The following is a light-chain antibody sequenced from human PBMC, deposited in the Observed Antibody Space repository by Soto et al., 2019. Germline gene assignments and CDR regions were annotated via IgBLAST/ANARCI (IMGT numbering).Light chain of an antibody. CDR1: QSVSSSY. Sequence: EIVLTQSPGTLSLSPGERATLSCRASQSVSSSYLAWYQQKPGQAPRPLIYGASSRATGIPDRFSGRGSGTDFTLTISRLEPEDFAVYYCQQYGSSLWTLGQGTKVDIK. CDR3: QQYGSSLWT. V-gene: IGKV3-20*01. J-gene: IGKJ1*01. CDR2: GAS.